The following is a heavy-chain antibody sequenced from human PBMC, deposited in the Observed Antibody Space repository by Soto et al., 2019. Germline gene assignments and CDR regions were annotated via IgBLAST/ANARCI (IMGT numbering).Heavy chain of an antibody. CDR1: GYSFTSYW. Sequence: GESLKISCKGSGYSFTSYWIGWVRQMPGKGLEWMGIIYPGDSDTRYSPSFQDQVTISADKSISTAYLQWSSLKASDTAMYYCARQTLSATRNYYGMDVWGQGTTVTISS. CDR3: ARQTLSATRNYYGMDV. V-gene: IGHV5-51*01. J-gene: IGHJ6*02. CDR2: IYPGDSDT.